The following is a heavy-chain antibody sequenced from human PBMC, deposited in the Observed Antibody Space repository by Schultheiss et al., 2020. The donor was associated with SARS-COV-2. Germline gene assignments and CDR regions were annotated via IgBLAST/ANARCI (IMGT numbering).Heavy chain of an antibody. CDR3: ARVTNGNYYYYYMDV. D-gene: IGHD4-11*01. CDR1: GGSISSGYY. V-gene: IGHV4-38-2*02. J-gene: IGHJ6*03. CDR2: IYHSGST. Sequence: SQTLSLTCTVSGGSISSGYYWGWIRQAPGKGLEWIGSIYHSGSTYYNPSLKSRVTISVDTSKNQFSLKLSSVTAADTAVYYCARVTNGNYYYYYMDVWGKGTTVTVSS.